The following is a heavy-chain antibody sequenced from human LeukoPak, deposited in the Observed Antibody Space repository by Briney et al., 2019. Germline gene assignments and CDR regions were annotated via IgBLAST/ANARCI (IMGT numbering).Heavy chain of an antibody. CDR3: ARSPGIWNEYGRLEY. CDR2: IFHTGST. D-gene: IGHD1-1*01. J-gene: IGHJ4*02. V-gene: IGHV4-31*03. Sequence: SETLSLTCTVSGDSISSGGHYWNWLRQRPGEGLEWIGYIFHTGSTYYNPSLKSRVTISVDTSKNQFSLKLSSVTAADTAVYYCARSPGIWNEYGRLEYWGQGALVTVS. CDR1: GDSISSGGHY.